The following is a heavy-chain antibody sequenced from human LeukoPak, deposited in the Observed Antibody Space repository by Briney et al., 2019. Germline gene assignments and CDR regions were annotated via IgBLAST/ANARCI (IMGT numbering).Heavy chain of an antibody. V-gene: IGHV3-23*01. CDR1: GFTFSSCA. CDR3: AKISIVVVIPPSYFDY. D-gene: IGHD3-22*01. J-gene: IGHJ4*02. Sequence: PGGSLRLSCAASGFTFSSCAMSWVRQAPGKGLEWVSAISGSGGSTYYADSVKGRFTISRDNSKNTLYLQMNSLRAEDTAVYYCAKISIVVVIPPSYFDYWGQGTLVTVSS. CDR2: ISGSGGST.